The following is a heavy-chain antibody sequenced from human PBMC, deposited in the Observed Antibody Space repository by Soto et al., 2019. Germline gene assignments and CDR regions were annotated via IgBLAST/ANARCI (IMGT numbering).Heavy chain of an antibody. CDR2: IYYSGST. CDR3: ARGSSWYPY. J-gene: IGHJ4*02. D-gene: IGHD6-13*01. Sequence: QVQLQESGPGLVKPSETLSLTCTVSGASINSYYWSWIRQPPGKELEWIGYIYYSGSTNYNPSLKSRVIISIDTSKNQFSLNLNSVTAADTAVYYCARGSSWYPYWGQGTLVTVSS. CDR1: GASINSYY. V-gene: IGHV4-59*01.